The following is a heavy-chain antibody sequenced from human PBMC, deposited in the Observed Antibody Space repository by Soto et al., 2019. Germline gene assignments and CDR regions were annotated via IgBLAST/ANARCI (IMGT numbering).Heavy chain of an antibody. CDR2: INSSSSTI. CDR1: GFTFSSYA. Sequence: HPGGSLRLSCAASGFTFSSYAMTWVRQAPGKGLEWVSSINSSSSTIYYADSVKGRFTISRDNAKNSLYLQMNSLRAEDTAVYYCARDRRESSSSYYYYYYMDVWGKGTTVTV. V-gene: IGHV3-48*01. CDR3: ARDRRESSSSYYYYYYMDV. J-gene: IGHJ6*03. D-gene: IGHD6-6*01.